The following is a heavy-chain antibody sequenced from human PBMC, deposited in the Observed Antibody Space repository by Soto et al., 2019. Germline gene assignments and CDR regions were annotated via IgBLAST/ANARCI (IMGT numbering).Heavy chain of an antibody. J-gene: IGHJ4*02. Sequence: EVQLVESGGGLVQPVGSLRLSCAASGFTFSSYWMHWVRQAPGKGLVWVSRINSDGSSTSYADSVKGRFTISRDNAKNTMSLQRNSLGAEDTAVYYCVRTSLVVAAATREDYWGQGTLVTVSS. D-gene: IGHD2-15*01. CDR1: GFTFSSYW. CDR2: INSDGSST. CDR3: VRTSLVVAAATREDY. V-gene: IGHV3-74*01.